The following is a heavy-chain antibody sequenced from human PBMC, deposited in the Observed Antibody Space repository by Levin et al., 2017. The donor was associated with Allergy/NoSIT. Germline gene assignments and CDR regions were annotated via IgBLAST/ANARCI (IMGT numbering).Heavy chain of an antibody. Sequence: PGESLKISCAASGFTFSSYWMSWVRQAPGKGLEWVANIKQDGSEKYYVDSVKGRFTISRDNAKNSLYLQMNSLRAEDTAVYYCARWGVPYSYALYYYDYGMDVWGQGTTVTVSS. CDR1: GFTFSSYW. CDR3: ARWGVPYSYALYYYDYGMDV. V-gene: IGHV3-7*01. D-gene: IGHD5-18*01. J-gene: IGHJ6*02. CDR2: IKQDGSEK.